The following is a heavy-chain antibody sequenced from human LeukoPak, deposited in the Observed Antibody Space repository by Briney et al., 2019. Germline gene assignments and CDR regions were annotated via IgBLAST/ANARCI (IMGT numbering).Heavy chain of an antibody. J-gene: IGHJ2*01. CDR1: GFTFSTYP. Sequence: GGSLRLSCAASGFTFSTYPMSWVRQAPGRGLEWVSSIGTSAGDTYHADSVKGRFTISRDNSKNTLYLEMNSLRAEDTALYYCAKDVRSGWLQAFDLWGRGTLVTVSS. CDR3: AKDVRSGWLQAFDL. CDR2: IGTSAGDT. V-gene: IGHV3-23*01. D-gene: IGHD5-12*01.